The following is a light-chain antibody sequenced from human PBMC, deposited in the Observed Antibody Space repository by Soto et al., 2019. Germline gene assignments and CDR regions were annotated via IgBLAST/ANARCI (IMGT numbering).Light chain of an antibody. J-gene: IGKJ2*01. CDR3: QQYDSSLYT. CDR2: AAS. CDR1: QSVSSSY. Sequence: EIVLTQSPGTLSLSPGERATLSCRASQSVSSSYVAWYQQKPGQAPRLLIYAASSRATGIPDRFSGSGSGTDFTLSISRLEPEDFAVYYCQQYDSSLYTFGQGTKLEIK. V-gene: IGKV3-20*01.